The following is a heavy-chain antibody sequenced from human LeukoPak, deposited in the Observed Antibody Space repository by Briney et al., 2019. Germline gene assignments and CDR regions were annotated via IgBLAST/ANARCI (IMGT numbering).Heavy chain of an antibody. CDR1: GFTLSSYE. Sequence: PGGSLRLSCAASGFTLSSYEMNWVRQAPGKGLEWVSYISSSGSTIYYADSVKGRFTISRDNAKNSLYLQMNSLRAEDTAVYYCARGLVGSSGFDYWGQGTLVTVSS. CDR3: ARGLVGSSGFDY. D-gene: IGHD6-19*01. CDR2: ISSSGSTI. V-gene: IGHV3-48*03. J-gene: IGHJ4*02.